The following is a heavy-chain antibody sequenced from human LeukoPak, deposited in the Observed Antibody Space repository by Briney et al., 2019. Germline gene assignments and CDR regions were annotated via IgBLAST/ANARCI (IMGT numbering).Heavy chain of an antibody. D-gene: IGHD3-22*01. V-gene: IGHV4-39*01. CDR1: GGSISSSSYY. J-gene: IGHJ4*02. CDR3: ASSYYYDSSGSLYYFDY. Sequence: PSETLSLTCTVSGGSISSSSYYWGWIRPPPGKGLEWIGSIYYSGSTYYNPSLKSRVTISVDTSKNQFSLKLSSVTAADTAVYYCASSYYYDSSGSLYYFDYWGQGTLVTVSS. CDR2: IYYSGST.